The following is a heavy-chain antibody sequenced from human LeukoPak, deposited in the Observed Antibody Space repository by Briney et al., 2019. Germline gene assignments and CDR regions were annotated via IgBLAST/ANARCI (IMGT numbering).Heavy chain of an antibody. V-gene: IGHV1-58*02. D-gene: IGHD5-12*01. CDR3: AYSGYDWGADY. CDR2: IVVGSGNT. J-gene: IGHJ4*02. CDR1: GYTFTGNY. Sequence: ASVKVSCKASGYTFTGNYMHWVRQAPGQGLEWIGWIVVGSGNTNYAQKFQERVTITRDMSTSTAYMELSSLRSEDTAVYYCAYSGYDWGADYWGQGTLVTVSS.